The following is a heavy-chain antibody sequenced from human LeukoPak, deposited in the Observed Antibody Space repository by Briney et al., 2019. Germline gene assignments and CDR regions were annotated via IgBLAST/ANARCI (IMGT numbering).Heavy chain of an antibody. J-gene: IGHJ4*02. CDR3: GGTGYYFDY. D-gene: IGHD3-10*01. CDR1: GFIFSSYD. V-gene: IGHV3-23*01. Sequence: GGSLRLSCTASGFIFSSYDMNWVRQAPGKGLEWVSSISGSDDSTYYADSVKGRFTISRDNSKNTLYLQMNSLRAEDTAVYYCGGTGYYFDYWGQGTLVTVSS. CDR2: ISGSDDST.